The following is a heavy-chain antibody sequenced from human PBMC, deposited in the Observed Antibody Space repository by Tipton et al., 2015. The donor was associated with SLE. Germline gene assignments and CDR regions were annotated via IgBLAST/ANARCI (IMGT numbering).Heavy chain of an antibody. V-gene: IGHV5-51*03. CDR1: GYSFTTYW. CDR3: ARRPSGFTIPGAWFDP. D-gene: IGHD3-9*01. Sequence: VQLVQSGAEVKKPGESLKISCKGSGYSFTTYWIGWVRQMPGKGLEWMGNIYPGDSDTRYSPSFQGQVTISADKSISTAYLQWSSLKASDPAMYYCARRPSGFTIPGAWFDPWGQGTLVTVSS. CDR2: IYPGDSDT. J-gene: IGHJ5*02.